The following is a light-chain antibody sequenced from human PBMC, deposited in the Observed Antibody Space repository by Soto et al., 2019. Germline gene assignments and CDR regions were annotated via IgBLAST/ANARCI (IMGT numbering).Light chain of an antibody. CDR3: QQYGSSPALT. CDR1: QSVSSY. CDR2: GAS. Sequence: EIVLTQSPGTLSLSPRERATLSCRASQSVSSYLAWYQQKPGQAPRLLIYGASSRATGIPDRFSGSGSGTDFTLTISRLEPEDFAVYYCQQYGSSPALTFGGGTKVDIK. J-gene: IGKJ4*01. V-gene: IGKV3-20*01.